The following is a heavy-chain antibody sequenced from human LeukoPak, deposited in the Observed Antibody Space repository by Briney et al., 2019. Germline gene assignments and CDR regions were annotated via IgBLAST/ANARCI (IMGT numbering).Heavy chain of an antibody. V-gene: IGHV4-59*01. CDR3: ARDPSVWHYFDY. CDR1: GDSISSYY. Sequence: PSETLSLTCTVSGDSISSYYWSWIRQPPGKALEWIAYISYSGSTNYNPSLKSRVTMSVDTPKNQFSLNLSSVTAADTAVYYCARDPSVWHYFDYWGQGTLVTVSS. D-gene: IGHD5/OR15-5a*01. CDR2: ISYSGST. J-gene: IGHJ4*02.